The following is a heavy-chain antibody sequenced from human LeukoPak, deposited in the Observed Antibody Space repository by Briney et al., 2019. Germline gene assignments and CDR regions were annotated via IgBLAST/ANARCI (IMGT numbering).Heavy chain of an antibody. CDR3: ARARYCISTNCYGLDY. CDR1: GFTFSSYS. J-gene: IGHJ4*02. Sequence: PGGSLRLSCAVSGFTFSSYSMNWVRQAPGKGLEWVSSISSNSNDMYYGDSVKGRFTISRDNAKNSLYLQMNSLRAEDTAVYYCARARYCISTNCYGLDYWGQGTLITVSS. V-gene: IGHV3-21*01. D-gene: IGHD2-2*01. CDR2: ISSNSNDM.